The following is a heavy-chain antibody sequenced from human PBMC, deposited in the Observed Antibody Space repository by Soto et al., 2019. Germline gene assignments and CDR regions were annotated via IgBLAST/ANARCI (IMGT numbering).Heavy chain of an antibody. Sequence: SETLSLTCTVSGGSISSYYWSWIRQPPGKGLEWIGYIYYSGSTNYNPSLKSRVTISIDTSKSHFSLKLSSLTAADTAVYYCARGPAVAGAGWWFDPWGQGTLVTVSP. CDR3: ARGPAVAGAGWWFDP. D-gene: IGHD6-19*01. CDR1: GGSISSYY. J-gene: IGHJ5*02. V-gene: IGHV4-59*01. CDR2: IYYSGST.